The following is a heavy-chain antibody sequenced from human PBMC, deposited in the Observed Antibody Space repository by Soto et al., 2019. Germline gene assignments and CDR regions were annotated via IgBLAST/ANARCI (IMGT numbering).Heavy chain of an antibody. D-gene: IGHD2-15*01. CDR3: ARRRRDCRGGSCHTTGYYYYSDV. Sequence: QVQLVESGGGVVQPGRSLRLSCAASGFTFSSYGMTWVRQAPGKGLEWVAAIWYDGSNKYYADSVKGRFTISRDNSKNTLYLQINSLRGENTAVYHCARRRRDCRGGSCHTTGYYYYSDVWGKGTTVTVSS. CDR1: GFTFSSYG. CDR2: IWYDGSNK. J-gene: IGHJ6*03. V-gene: IGHV3-33*01.